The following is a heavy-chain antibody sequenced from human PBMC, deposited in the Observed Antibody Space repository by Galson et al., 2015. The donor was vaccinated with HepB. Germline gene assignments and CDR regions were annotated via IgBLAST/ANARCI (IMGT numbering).Heavy chain of an antibody. V-gene: IGHV3-21*01. Sequence: SLRLSCAASGIIFSSYSMNWVRQAPGKGLEWVSSISRSSTYIYYADSVKGRFTISRDNAKNSLYLQMNSLRAEDTAVYYCARDPSPIGELLSQSDYWGQGTLVTVSS. CDR3: ARDPSPIGELLSQSDY. D-gene: IGHD1-26*01. J-gene: IGHJ4*02. CDR2: ISRSSTYI. CDR1: GIIFSSYS.